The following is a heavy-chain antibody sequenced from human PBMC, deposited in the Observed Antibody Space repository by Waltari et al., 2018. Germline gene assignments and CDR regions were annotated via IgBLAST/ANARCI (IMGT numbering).Heavy chain of an antibody. CDR3: ARRGNRDYYYGMDV. Sequence: QVQLQESGPGLVKPSETLSLTCAVSGYSISSGYYWGWIRQPPGKGLEWIGSIYHSGGTYYNPSLKSRVTISVDTSKNQFSLKLSSVTAADTAVYYCARRGNRDYYYGMDVWGQGTTVTVSS. J-gene: IGHJ6*02. D-gene: IGHD2-15*01. CDR2: IYHSGGT. CDR1: GYSISSGYY. V-gene: IGHV4-38-2*01.